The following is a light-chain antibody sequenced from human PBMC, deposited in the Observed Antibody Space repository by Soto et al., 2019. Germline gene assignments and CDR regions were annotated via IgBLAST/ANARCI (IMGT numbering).Light chain of an antibody. Sequence: QSALTQPASVSGSPGQSITISCTGTSSDDGGYNFVSWYQQHPGKAPKLLIHEVSNRPSGVSHRFSGSKYGNTASLTISGLQTEDEADYYCSSYTTSSTPHYVFGTGTKLTVL. V-gene: IGLV2-14*01. J-gene: IGLJ1*01. CDR1: SSDDGGYNF. CDR3: SSYTTSSTPHYV. CDR2: EVS.